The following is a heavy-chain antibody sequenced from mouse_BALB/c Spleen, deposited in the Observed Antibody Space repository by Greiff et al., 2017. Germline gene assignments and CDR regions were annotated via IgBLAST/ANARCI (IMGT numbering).Heavy chain of an antibody. CDR3: AKQGAYYGNYVHYFDY. D-gene: IGHD2-10*01. CDR1: GFSLTDYG. V-gene: IGHV2-6-5*01. Sequence: QVQLQESGPGLVAPSQSLSITCTVSGFSLTDYGVSWIRQPPGKGLEWLGVIWGGGSTYYNSALKSRLSISKDNSKSQVFLKMNSLQTDDTAMYYCAKQGAYYGNYVHYFDYWGQGTTLTVSS. J-gene: IGHJ2*01. CDR2: IWGGGST.